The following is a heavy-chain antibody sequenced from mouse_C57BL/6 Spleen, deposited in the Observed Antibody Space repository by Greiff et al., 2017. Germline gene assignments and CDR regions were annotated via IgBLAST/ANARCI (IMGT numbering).Heavy chain of an antibody. D-gene: IGHD3-3*01. V-gene: IGHV3-6*01. CDR1: GYSITRGYY. CDR3: ARGGLYYAMDY. CDR2: ISYDGSN. J-gene: IGHJ4*01. Sequence: DVKLQESGPGLVKPSQSLSLTCSVTGYSITRGYYWNWIRQFPGNKLEWMGYISYDGSNNYNPSLKNRISITRDTSKNQFFLKLNSVTTEDTATYYCARGGLYYAMDYWGQGTSVTVSS.